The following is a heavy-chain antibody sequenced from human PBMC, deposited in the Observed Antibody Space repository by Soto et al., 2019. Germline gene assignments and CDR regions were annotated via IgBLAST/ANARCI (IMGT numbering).Heavy chain of an antibody. CDR1: GYTFSTYA. D-gene: IGHD6-19*01. Sequence: QVQLVQSGAEVKKPGASVKVSCKGSGYTFSTYAIAWVRQAPGQGLEWMAWISAYSGDTNYAPKVQGRATLTTDTSTTTAYLELRSLTSADSAVYYCARAGSGFLHFDYGGQGTLVTVSS. V-gene: IGHV1-18*01. J-gene: IGHJ4*02. CDR3: ARAGSGFLHFDY. CDR2: ISAYSGDT.